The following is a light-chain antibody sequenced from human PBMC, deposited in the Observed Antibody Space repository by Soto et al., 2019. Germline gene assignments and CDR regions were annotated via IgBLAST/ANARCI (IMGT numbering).Light chain of an antibody. CDR2: SAS. J-gene: IGKJ2*01. V-gene: IGKV1-17*01. Sequence: DIQMTQSPSSLSASVGDRVTITCRASQGIRDALGWYQQKPGNVPKRLIYSASSLQNGVPSRFSGSGSETVFTLTISSLQPEDFATYFCVQHSDYPFTFGQGTRLEI. CDR3: VQHSDYPFT. CDR1: QGIRDA.